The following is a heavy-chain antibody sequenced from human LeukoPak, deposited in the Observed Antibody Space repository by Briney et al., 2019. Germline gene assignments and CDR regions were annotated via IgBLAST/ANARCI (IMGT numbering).Heavy chain of an antibody. V-gene: IGHV3-23*01. CDR2: ISGSGDGT. CDR1: GFTFSTYA. D-gene: IGHD3-10*01. J-gene: IGHJ4*02. CDR3: AKERKEVLLLWFGELGS. Sequence: GGSLRLSCAASGFTFSTYAMSWVRQAPGKGLEWVSAISGSGDGTYYADSVKGRFTISRDNSRNTVFLQINRVRAEDTAVYYCAKERKEVLLLWFGELGSWGQGTLVTVSS.